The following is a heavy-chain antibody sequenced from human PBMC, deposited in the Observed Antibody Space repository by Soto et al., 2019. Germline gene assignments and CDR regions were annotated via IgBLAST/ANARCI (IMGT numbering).Heavy chain of an antibody. J-gene: IGHJ4*02. CDR3: ARVYGIAVAGTLDF. Sequence: EVHLVESGGGLVQPGGSLRLSCAASGFTFRTYNMNWVRQAPGKGREWVSYISSSTGTIYYADSVKGRFTISRDNAKNSPYLQMNSLRAEDTAVYYCARVYGIAVAGTLDFWGQGTLVTVSS. D-gene: IGHD6-19*01. V-gene: IGHV3-48*01. CDR2: ISSSTGTI. CDR1: GFTFRTYN.